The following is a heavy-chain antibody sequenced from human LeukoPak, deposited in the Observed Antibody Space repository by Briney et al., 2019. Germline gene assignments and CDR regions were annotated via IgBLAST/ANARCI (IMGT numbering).Heavy chain of an antibody. J-gene: IGHJ4*02. CDR2: IYYSGST. V-gene: IGHV4-59*01. D-gene: IGHD6-13*01. Sequence: ETLSLTCTVSGGSISSYYWSWIRQPPGKGLEWIGYIYYSGSTNYNPSLKSRVTISVETSKNEFSLKLRSVTAAGTAVYYCARVTGYRIEDYFDYWGQGTLVTVSS. CDR3: ARVTGYRIEDYFDY. CDR1: GGSISSYY.